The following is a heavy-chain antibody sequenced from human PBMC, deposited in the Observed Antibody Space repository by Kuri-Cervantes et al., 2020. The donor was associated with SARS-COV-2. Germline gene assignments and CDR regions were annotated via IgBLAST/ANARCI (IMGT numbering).Heavy chain of an antibody. J-gene: IGHJ4*02. D-gene: IGHD4-23*01. Sequence: SQTLSLTCAVYCESFSGYYCSWIRQPPGKGLEWIGEINHSGSTNYNPSLKSRVTISVDTSKNQFSLKLSSVTAADTAVYYCARVKSVVTPDIDYWGQGTLVTVSS. CDR2: INHSGST. V-gene: IGHV4-34*01. CDR3: ARVKSVVTPDIDY. CDR1: CESFSGYY.